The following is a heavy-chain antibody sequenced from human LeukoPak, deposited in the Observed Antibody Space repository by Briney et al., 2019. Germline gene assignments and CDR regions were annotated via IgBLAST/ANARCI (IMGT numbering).Heavy chain of an antibody. CDR3: ARHRDSSGYYYFYYFDY. V-gene: IGHV4-34*01. J-gene: IGHJ4*02. D-gene: IGHD3-22*01. Sequence: SETLSLTCAVYGGSFSGYYWSWIRQPPGKGLEWIGEINHSGSTNYNPSLKSRVTISVDTSKNQFSLKLSSVTAADTAVYYCARHRDSSGYYYFYYFDYWGQGTLVTVSS. CDR2: INHSGST. CDR1: GGSFSGYY.